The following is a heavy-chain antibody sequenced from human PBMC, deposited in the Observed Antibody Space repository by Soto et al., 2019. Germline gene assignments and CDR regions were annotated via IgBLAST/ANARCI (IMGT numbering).Heavy chain of an antibody. CDR1: GFTFSSYS. J-gene: IGHJ4*01. Sequence: SGGSLRLSCAASGFTFSSYSLSWVRQAPGKGLEWVSSISSSSTYIYYADSVRGRFTISRDDAKNSLFLQMSSLRVEDTAVYYCARGGDTSGSWPRYWGQGTLVTV. D-gene: IGHD6-19*01. CDR2: ISSSSTYI. V-gene: IGHV3-21*06. CDR3: ARGGDTSGSWPRY.